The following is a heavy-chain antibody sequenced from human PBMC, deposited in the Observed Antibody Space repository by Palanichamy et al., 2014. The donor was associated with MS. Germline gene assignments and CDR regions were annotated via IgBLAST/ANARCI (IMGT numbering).Heavy chain of an antibody. CDR3: TSRVTTTNDY. Sequence: EVQLVESGGGLVKPGGSLRLSCAAPGFTFSNAWMNWVRQAPGKGLEWVGRIRTKTDGGTTDYVVPVKGRFTISRDDSKNTLYLQMNSLENEDTAVYYCTSRVTTTNDYWGQGTLVTVSS. V-gene: IGHV3-15*07. D-gene: IGHD5-12*01. CDR1: GFTFSNAW. J-gene: IGHJ4*02. CDR2: IRTKTDGGTT.